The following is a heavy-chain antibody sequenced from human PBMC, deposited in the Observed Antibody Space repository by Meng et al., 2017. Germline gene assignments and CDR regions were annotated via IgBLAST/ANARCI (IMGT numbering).Heavy chain of an antibody. D-gene: IGHD6-19*01. CDR3: HSGWYQAGDDY. CDR2: IIPIFGTA. CDR1: GVTFSSYA. Sequence: QVQLVQSGAEGKKAGSSVKVSCKASGVTFSSYAISWVRQAPGQGLEWMGGIIPIFGTASYAQKFQGRVTITADKSTSTAYMELSSLRSEDTAVYYCHSGWYQAGDDYWGQGTLVTVSS. J-gene: IGHJ4*02. V-gene: IGHV1-69*06.